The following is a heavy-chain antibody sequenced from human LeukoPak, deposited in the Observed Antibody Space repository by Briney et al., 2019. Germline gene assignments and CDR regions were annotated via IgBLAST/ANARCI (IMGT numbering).Heavy chain of an antibody. V-gene: IGHV4-59*01. J-gene: IGHJ5*02. CDR3: ARALLRPWFDP. CDR2: IYYSGST. CDR1: GGSISSYY. D-gene: IGHD3-22*01. Sequence: SETLSLTCTVSGGSISSYYWSWIRQPPGRGLEWIGYIYYSGSTNYNPSLKSRVTISVDTSKNQFSLKLSSVTAADTAVYYCARALLRPWFDPWGQGTLVTVSS.